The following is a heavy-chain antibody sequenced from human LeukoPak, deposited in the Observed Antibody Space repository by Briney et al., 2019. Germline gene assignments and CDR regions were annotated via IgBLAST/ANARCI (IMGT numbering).Heavy chain of an antibody. CDR3: ATDRGDAAFGGVIADDAFDI. Sequence: ASVKVSCKVSGYTLTELSMHWVRQAPGKGLEWMGGFDPEDGETIYAQKFQGRVTMTEDTSTDTAYMELSSLRSEDTAVYYCATDRGDAAFGGVIADDAFDIWGQGTMVTVSS. V-gene: IGHV1-24*01. J-gene: IGHJ3*02. D-gene: IGHD3-16*02. CDR2: FDPEDGET. CDR1: GYTLTELS.